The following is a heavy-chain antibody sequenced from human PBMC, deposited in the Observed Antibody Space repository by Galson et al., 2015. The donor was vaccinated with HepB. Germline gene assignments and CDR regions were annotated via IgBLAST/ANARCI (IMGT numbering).Heavy chain of an antibody. CDR3: ARSPPYYYDSSGYYFYFDY. CDR1: GFTVSSNY. V-gene: IGHV3-53*01. CDR2: IYSGGST. D-gene: IGHD3-22*01. Sequence: SLRLSCAASGFTVSSNYMSWVRQAPGKGLEWASVIYSGGSTYYADSVKGRFTISRDNSKNTLYLQMNSLRAEDTAVYYCARSPPYYYDSSGYYFYFDYWGQGTLVTVSS. J-gene: IGHJ4*02.